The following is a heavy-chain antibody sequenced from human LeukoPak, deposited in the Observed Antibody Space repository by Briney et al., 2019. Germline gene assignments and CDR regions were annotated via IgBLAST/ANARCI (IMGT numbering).Heavy chain of an antibody. D-gene: IGHD6-13*01. CDR2: ISWNSGSI. Sequence: PGGSLRLSCAASGFTFDDYAMHWVRQAPGKGLEWVSGISWNSGSIGYADSVKGRFTISRDNAKNSLYLQMNSLRAEDTALYYCAKVWQQLASSYFDYWGQGTLVTVSS. J-gene: IGHJ4*02. V-gene: IGHV3-9*01. CDR3: AKVWQQLASSYFDY. CDR1: GFTFDDYA.